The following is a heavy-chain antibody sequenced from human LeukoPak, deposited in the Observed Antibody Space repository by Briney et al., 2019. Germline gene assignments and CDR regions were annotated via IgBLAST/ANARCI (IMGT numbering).Heavy chain of an antibody. CDR1: GGSISSGDYY. D-gene: IGHD4-17*01. CDR3: ARSPPLTVTHAFDI. Sequence: SETLSLTCTVSGGSISSGDYYWSWIRQPPGKGLEWIGYIYYSGSTYYNPSLKSRVTISVDTSKNQFSLKLSSVTAADTAVYYCARSPPLTVTHAFDIWGQGTMVTVSS. CDR2: IYYSGST. V-gene: IGHV4-30-4*01. J-gene: IGHJ3*02.